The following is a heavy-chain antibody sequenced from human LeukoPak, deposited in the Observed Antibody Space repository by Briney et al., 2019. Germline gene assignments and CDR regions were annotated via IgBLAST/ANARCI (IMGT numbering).Heavy chain of an antibody. CDR1: GXTFTDTW. D-gene: IGHD6-6*01. CDR2: MDAANSADN. Sequence: GESLRISCKASGXTFTDTWIGWVRQMPEKGVEWVAVMDAANSADNRYSPSLQGQVTMSVDKSVGTAYLQWDSLKASDTAIYYCARRASVTGAPFDYWGQGTLVTVSS. J-gene: IGHJ4*02. V-gene: IGHV5-51*01. CDR3: ARRASVTGAPFDY.